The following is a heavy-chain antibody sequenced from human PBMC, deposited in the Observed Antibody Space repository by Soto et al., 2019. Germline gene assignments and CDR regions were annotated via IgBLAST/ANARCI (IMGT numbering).Heavy chain of an antibody. CDR3: ARGYRGSYGNDY. CDR1: GFTFSSYW. J-gene: IGHJ4*02. V-gene: IGHV3-74*01. CDR2: INSDGSST. D-gene: IGHD1-26*01. Sequence: EVQLVESGGGLVQPGGSLRLSCAASGFTFSSYWMHWVRQAPGKGLVWVSRINSDGSSTNYADSVKGRFTISRDNAKNTLYLQMNSLRAEDTAVYFCARGYRGSYGNDYWGQGTLVTVSS.